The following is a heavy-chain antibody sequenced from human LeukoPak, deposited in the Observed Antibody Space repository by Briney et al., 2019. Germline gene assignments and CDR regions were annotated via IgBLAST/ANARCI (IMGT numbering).Heavy chain of an antibody. J-gene: IGHJ3*02. V-gene: IGHV4-59*01. CDR3: ARGRTAFDI. CDR2: IYYSGST. CDR1: GGSITNDY. Sequence: PSETLSLTCTVSGGSITNDYWSWIRQPPGKGLEWIGYIYYSGSTNYNPSLKSRVTISVDTSKNQFSLKLSSVTAADTAVYYCARGRTAFDIWGQGTMITVSS. D-gene: IGHD1-1*01.